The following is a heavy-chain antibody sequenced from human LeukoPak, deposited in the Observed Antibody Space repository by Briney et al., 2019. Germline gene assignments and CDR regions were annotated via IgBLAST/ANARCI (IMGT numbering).Heavy chain of an antibody. CDR2: IRFTGSYI. V-gene: IGHV3-21*03. Sequence: GGSLRLSCAASGFTFTSYSMNWVRQAPGRGLEWVSSIRFTGSYIYYADSVKGRFTISRDDAKNLLSLQMISLRVEDTAVYYCARDGSGSYSAFDIWGQGTMVTVSS. CDR1: GFTFTSYS. D-gene: IGHD1-26*01. J-gene: IGHJ3*02. CDR3: ARDGSGSYSAFDI.